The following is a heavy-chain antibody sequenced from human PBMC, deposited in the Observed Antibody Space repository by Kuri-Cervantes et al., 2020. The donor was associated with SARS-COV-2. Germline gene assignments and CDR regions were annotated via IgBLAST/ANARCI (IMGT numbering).Heavy chain of an antibody. J-gene: IGHJ5*02. CDR2: IYYSGIT. CDR1: GGSISSSRYY. V-gene: IGHV4-39*01. CDR3: ARQMMSSITIFGVVITRNWFDP. D-gene: IGHD3-3*01. Sequence: GSLRLSCTVSGGSISSSRYYWGWIRQPPGKGLEWIGSIYYSGITYYNQSLKSRVTISVDTSKNQFSLKLSSVTAADTAVYYCARQMMSSITIFGVVITRNWFDPWGQGTLVTVSS.